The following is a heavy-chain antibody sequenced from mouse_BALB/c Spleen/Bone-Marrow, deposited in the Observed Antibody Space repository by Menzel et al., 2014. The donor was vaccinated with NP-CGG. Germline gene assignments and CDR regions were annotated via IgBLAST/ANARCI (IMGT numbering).Heavy chain of an antibody. V-gene: IGHV2-9*02. CDR1: GLSLTSYG. Sequence: VKLQESGPGLVAPSQSLSITCTVSGLSLTSYGVHWVRQPPGKGLEWLGVIWAGGSTNYNSALMSRLSISKDNSKSQVFLKMNSLQTDDTAMYYCAREATMITWFAYWGQGTLVTVSA. CDR2: IWAGGST. D-gene: IGHD2-4*01. J-gene: IGHJ3*01. CDR3: AREATMITWFAY.